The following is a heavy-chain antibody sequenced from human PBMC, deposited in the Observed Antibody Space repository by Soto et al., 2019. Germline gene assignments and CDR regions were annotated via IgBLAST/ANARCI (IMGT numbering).Heavy chain of an antibody. Sequence: ASVKVSCKASGYTFTSHGIGWVRQAPGQGLEWMGWISGYSGHTNYAQKLQGRVTMTTDTSTTTAYMELRSLRSDDTAVYYCARALYCSGASCFSYYYHYMDVWGKGTXVTVSS. V-gene: IGHV1-18*01. J-gene: IGHJ6*03. D-gene: IGHD2-15*01. CDR1: GYTFTSHG. CDR3: ARALYCSGASCFSYYYHYMDV. CDR2: ISGYSGHT.